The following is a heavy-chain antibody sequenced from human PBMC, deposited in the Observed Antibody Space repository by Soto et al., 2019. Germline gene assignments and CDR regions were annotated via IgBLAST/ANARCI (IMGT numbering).Heavy chain of an antibody. Sequence: SVKVSCKASGYTFTSYGISWVRQAPGQGLEWMGGISPIFGTANYAQKFQGRVTITADESTSTAYMELSSLRSEDTAVYYCARDYGGWSFDYWGQGTLVTVSS. CDR2: ISPIFGTA. CDR3: ARDYGGWSFDY. CDR1: GYTFTSYG. D-gene: IGHD4-17*01. J-gene: IGHJ4*02. V-gene: IGHV1-69*13.